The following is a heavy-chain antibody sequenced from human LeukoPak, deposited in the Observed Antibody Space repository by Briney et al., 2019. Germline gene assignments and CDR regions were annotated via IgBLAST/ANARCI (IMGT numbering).Heavy chain of an antibody. CDR1: GGSISSYY. J-gene: IGHJ4*02. D-gene: IGHD5-18*01. CDR3: ARGTVDTGMAPEF. CDR2: IYYSGST. Sequence: ASETLSLTCTVSGGSISSYYWSWIRQSPRKGLEWIGYIYYSGSTNYNPSLKSRVTISIDLSKNQFSLRMIPVTAADTAVYYCARGTVDTGMAPEFWGQGSLVTVSS. V-gene: IGHV4-59*12.